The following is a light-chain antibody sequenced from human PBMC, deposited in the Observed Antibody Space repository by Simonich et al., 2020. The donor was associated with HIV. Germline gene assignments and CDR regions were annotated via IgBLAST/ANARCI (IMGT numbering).Light chain of an antibody. CDR1: RSILYSSNNKNY. CDR3: QQYYSTPLT. V-gene: IGKV4-1*01. J-gene: IGKJ4*01. Sequence: DIVMTQSPDSLAVSLGERATFNCKSSRSILYSSNNKNYLAWYHQKPGQPPKLLIYWASTRESVVPDRFSGSGSGTDFTLTISSLQAEDVAVYYCQQYYSTPLTFGGGTKVEIK. CDR2: WAS.